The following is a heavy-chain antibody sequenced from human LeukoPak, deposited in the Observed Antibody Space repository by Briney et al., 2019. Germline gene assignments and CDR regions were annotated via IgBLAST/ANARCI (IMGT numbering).Heavy chain of an antibody. CDR2: IGYDGSNK. CDR1: GFTFSSYG. CDR3: AKDLTIAAAGTSLDY. J-gene: IGHJ4*02. V-gene: IGHV3-30*02. Sequence: GGSLRLSCAASGFTFSSYGMPWVRRAPGKGLEWVAFIGYDGSNKYYADSVKGRFTISRDNSKNTLYLQMNSLRAEDTAVYYCAKDLTIAAAGTSLDYWGQGTLVTVSS. D-gene: IGHD6-13*01.